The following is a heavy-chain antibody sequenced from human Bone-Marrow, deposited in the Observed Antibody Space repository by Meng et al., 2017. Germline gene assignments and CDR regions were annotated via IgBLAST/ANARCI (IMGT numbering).Heavy chain of an antibody. Sequence: QVQLQQWGAGLLKPSETLSLTCAVYGGSFSGYYWSWIRQPPGKGLEWIGEINHSGSTNYNPSLKSRVTISVDTSKNQFSLKLSSVTAADTAVYYCARGRVVAATNPKFDYWGQGTLVTSPQ. CDR3: ARGRVVAATNPKFDY. CDR1: GGSFSGYY. D-gene: IGHD2-15*01. V-gene: IGHV4-34*01. CDR2: INHSGST. J-gene: IGHJ4*02.